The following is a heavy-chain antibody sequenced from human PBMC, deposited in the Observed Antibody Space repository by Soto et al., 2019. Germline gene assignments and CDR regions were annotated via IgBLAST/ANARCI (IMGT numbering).Heavy chain of an antibody. CDR1: GSSFTSCW. V-gene: IGHV5-10-1*01. CDR3: ARDYSIGWYEAALIDD. D-gene: IGHD6-19*01. CDR2: IDPSDSYT. Sequence: GESLKISCKGSGSSFTSCWISWVRQMPGKGLEWMGRIDPSDSYTNYSPSFQGHVTISADKSISTAYLQWSSLKASDTAMYYCARDYSIGWYEAALIDDWGQETLVTVSS. J-gene: IGHJ4*02.